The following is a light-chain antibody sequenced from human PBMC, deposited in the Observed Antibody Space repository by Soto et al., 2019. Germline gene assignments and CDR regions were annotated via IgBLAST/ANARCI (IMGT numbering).Light chain of an antibody. CDR1: QSISTY. V-gene: IGKV1-39*01. CDR3: QQSYSTPN. CDR2: DAS. Sequence: DIQMTQSPSSRPASVGDRVTITCRASQSISTYVNWYQQKAGKAPKLLIYDASSLYSGVPSRFSGSGSGTDFTLTISTLQPEDFATYYCQQSYSTPNFGPGTKVDIK. J-gene: IGKJ3*01.